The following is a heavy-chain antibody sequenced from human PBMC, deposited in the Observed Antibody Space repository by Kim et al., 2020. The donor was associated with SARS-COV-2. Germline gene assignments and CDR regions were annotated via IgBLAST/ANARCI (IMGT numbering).Heavy chain of an antibody. J-gene: IGHJ4*02. CDR3: ARGYKATVGY. CDR2: GGT. V-gene: IGHV4-34*01. D-gene: IGHD4-17*01. Sequence: GGTTHTPALKRRVTISVDTSKNQFSLRLSSVTAADTAVYYCARGYKATVGYWGQGTLVTVSS.